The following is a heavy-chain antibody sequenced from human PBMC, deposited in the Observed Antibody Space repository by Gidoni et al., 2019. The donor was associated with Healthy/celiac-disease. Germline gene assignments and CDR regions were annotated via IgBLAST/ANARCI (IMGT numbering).Heavy chain of an antibody. CDR3: AREITMIVVGLLDY. CDR1: GFTFSSYA. CDR2: ISYDGSNK. J-gene: IGHJ4*02. V-gene: IGHV3-30*01. Sequence: QVQLVESGGGVVQPGRSLRLSCAASGFTFSSYAMHWVRQAPGKGLEWVAVISYDGSNKYYADSVKGRFTISRDNSKNTLYLQMNSLRAEDTAVYYCAREITMIVVGLLDYWGQGTLVTVSS. D-gene: IGHD3-22*01.